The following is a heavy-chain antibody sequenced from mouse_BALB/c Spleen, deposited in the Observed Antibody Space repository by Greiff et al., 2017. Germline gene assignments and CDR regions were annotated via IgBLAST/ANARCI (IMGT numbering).Heavy chain of an antibody. CDR1: GFTFSSYA. CDR2: ISSGGST. Sequence: EVQRVESGGGLVKPGGSLKLSCAASGFTFSSYAMSWVRQTPEKRLEWVASISSGGSTYYPDSVKGRFTISRDNARNILYLQMSSLRSEDTAMYYCARGGGYDYDEGTWFAYWGQGTLVTVSA. CDR3: ARGGGYDYDEGTWFAY. J-gene: IGHJ3*01. D-gene: IGHD2-4*01. V-gene: IGHV5-6-5*01.